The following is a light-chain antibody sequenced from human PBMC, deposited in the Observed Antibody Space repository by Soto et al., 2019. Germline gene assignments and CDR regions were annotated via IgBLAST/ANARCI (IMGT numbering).Light chain of an antibody. CDR2: EVR. V-gene: IGLV2-14*03. Sequence: QSALTQPASVSGSPGQSITISCTGTSSDVGAYDFVSWYQQHPDKAPKLMIYEVRNRPSGVSNRFSGSKSVNTAPLTISGLQAEDEADYYCSSYTTSSTRVFGTGTKLTVL. J-gene: IGLJ1*01. CDR3: SSYTTSSTRV. CDR1: SSDVGAYDF.